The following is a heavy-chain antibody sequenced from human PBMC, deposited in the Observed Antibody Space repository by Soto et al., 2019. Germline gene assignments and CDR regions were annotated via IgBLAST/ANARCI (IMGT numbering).Heavy chain of an antibody. Sequence: HPGGSLRLSCAASGFTFSSYGMHWVRQAPGKGLEWVAVISYDGSNKYYADSVKGRFTISRDNSKNTLYLQMSSLRAEDTAVYYCAKDDCSSTSCYADYWGQGTLVTVSS. CDR2: ISYDGSNK. CDR1: GFTFSSYG. CDR3: AKDDCSSTSCYADY. J-gene: IGHJ4*02. D-gene: IGHD2-2*01. V-gene: IGHV3-30*18.